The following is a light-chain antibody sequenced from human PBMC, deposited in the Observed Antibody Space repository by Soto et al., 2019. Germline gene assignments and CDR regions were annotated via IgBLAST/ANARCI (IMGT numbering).Light chain of an antibody. J-gene: IGKJ4*01. CDR1: QSVSSN. CDR3: QEYNNWHPIT. V-gene: IGKV3-15*01. CDR2: GAS. Sequence: EIVLTQSPGTLSVSPGERATFSCRASQSVSSNLAWYQQKPGQAPRLLIYGASTRATGIPVRFSGSGSGTEFTLTITSLQSEDFAVYYCQEYNNWHPITFGGGTKVDIK.